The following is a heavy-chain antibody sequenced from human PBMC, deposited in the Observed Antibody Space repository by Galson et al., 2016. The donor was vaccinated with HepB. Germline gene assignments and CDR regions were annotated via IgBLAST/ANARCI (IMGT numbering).Heavy chain of an antibody. Sequence: CAISGDSVSSNIAAWNWIRQSPSRGLEWLGRTYYRSKWYNDYVPSVKSRITISPDTSKNQFSLQLKSVTPEDTAGYYCTRVSFLGRGLTNWGQGILVTVSS. CDR3: TRVSFLGRGLTN. V-gene: IGHV6-1*01. D-gene: IGHD3/OR15-3a*01. CDR2: TYYRSKWYN. CDR1: GDSVSSNIAA. J-gene: IGHJ4*02.